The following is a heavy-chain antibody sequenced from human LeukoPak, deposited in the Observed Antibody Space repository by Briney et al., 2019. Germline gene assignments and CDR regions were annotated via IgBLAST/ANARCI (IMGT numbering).Heavy chain of an antibody. D-gene: IGHD5-18*01. CDR3: ASLLYGYSYGPFHH. CDR1: GLSFSTYD. CDR2: IGSSTRTM. J-gene: IGHJ4*02. Sequence: GGSLRLSCAASGLSFSTYDMTWVRQAPGNGLEWGSYIGSSTRTMYYAESLKGRFIISRDNAKNSLYLQMDSLRDEDTAIYYCASLLYGYSYGPFHHWGQGTLVTVSS. V-gene: IGHV3-48*03.